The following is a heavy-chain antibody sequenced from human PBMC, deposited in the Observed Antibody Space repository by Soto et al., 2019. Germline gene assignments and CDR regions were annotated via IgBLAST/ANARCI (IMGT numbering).Heavy chain of an antibody. CDR1: GYTFTSYD. Sequence: QVQLVPSGAEVKTPGAAVKVSCKTSGYTFTSYDITWLRQATGQGLEWMGCMDPDSGNRGYAQTFQGRVTMTTDNSISTAYMELSGLRSDDTPMYYCAKGSWRGSCSDKTCYTINYWGQGTLVTVSS. CDR3: AKGSWRGSCSDKTCYTINY. CDR2: MDPDSGNR. J-gene: IGHJ4*02. V-gene: IGHV1-8*01. D-gene: IGHD2-2*02.